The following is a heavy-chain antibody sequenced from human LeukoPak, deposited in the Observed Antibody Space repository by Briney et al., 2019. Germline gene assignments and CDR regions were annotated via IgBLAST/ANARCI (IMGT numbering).Heavy chain of an antibody. CDR2: VYDSETT. Sequence: SETLSLTCTVSGGSVSSVNYYGSWIRQPPGKGLEWIGYVYDSETTNYNPSLKSRVTISVDTSKNQFSLKLNSVTAADTAVYYCARSSGSGSYAWYFDLWGRGALVTVSS. CDR1: GGSVSSVNYY. D-gene: IGHD3-10*01. J-gene: IGHJ2*01. CDR3: ARSSGSGSYAWYFDL. V-gene: IGHV4-61*01.